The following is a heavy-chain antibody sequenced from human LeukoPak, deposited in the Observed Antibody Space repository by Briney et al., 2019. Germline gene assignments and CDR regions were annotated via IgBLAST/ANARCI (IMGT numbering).Heavy chain of an antibody. V-gene: IGHV4-59*01. CDR3: GRTTMVRGTYYMDV. Sequence: SETLSLTCTVSGGSISSYYWSWIRQPPGKGLEWVGYIYYSGYTNYKSSLKSRVTISVDTSKNQFSLKLSSVTAADTAVYYCGRTTMVRGTYYMDVWGKGTTVTVSS. CDR2: IYYSGYT. D-gene: IGHD3-10*01. J-gene: IGHJ6*03. CDR1: GGSISSYY.